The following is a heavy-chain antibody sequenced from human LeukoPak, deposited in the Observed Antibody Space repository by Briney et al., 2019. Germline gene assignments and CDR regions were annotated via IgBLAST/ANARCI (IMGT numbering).Heavy chain of an antibody. D-gene: IGHD3-10*01. CDR2: IYYSGST. V-gene: IGHV4-59*08. CDR1: GGSISSYY. J-gene: IGHJ4*02. CDR3: ARHGYYGSGSDFDY. Sequence: SETLSLTCTVSGGSISSYYWSWIRQPPGKGLEWIGYIYYSGSTNYNPSLKSRVTISVDTSKDQFSLKLSSVTAADTAVYYCARHGYYGSGSDFDYWGQGTLVTVSS.